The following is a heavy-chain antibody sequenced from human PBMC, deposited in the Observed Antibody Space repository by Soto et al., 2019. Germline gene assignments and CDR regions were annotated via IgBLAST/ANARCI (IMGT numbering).Heavy chain of an antibody. CDR3: AKVRRGYYDILTGPYGMDV. J-gene: IGHJ6*02. V-gene: IGHV3-23*01. Sequence: LRLSSAASGFTFSSYAMRWVRQAPGKGLEWVSAISGSGGSTYYADSVKGRFTISRDNSKNTLYLQMNSLRAEDTAVYYCAKVRRGYYDILTGPYGMDVWGQGTTVTVSS. CDR1: GFTFSSYA. CDR2: ISGSGGST. D-gene: IGHD3-9*01.